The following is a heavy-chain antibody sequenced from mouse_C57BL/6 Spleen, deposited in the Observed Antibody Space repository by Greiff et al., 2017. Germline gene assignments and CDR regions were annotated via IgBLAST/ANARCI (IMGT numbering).Heavy chain of an antibody. V-gene: IGHV1-81*01. D-gene: IGHD1-1*01. CDR1: GYTFTSYG. Sequence: QVQLQQSGAELARPGASVKLSCKASGYTFTSYGISWVKQRTGQGLEWIGDIYPRSGYTYYNEKFKGKATLTAYKSSSTAYMALRSLTSEDSAVYFCARGEVYYDCSSLAWFAYWGQGTLVTVSA. J-gene: IGHJ3*01. CDR3: ARGEVYYDCSSLAWFAY. CDR2: IYPRSGYT.